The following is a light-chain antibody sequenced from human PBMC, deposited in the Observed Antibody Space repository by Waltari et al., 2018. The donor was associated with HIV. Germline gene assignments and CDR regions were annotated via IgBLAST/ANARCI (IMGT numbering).Light chain of an antibody. CDR1: GSDISSYDY. V-gene: IGLV2-14*03. J-gene: IGLJ3*02. CDR2: HVN. Sequence: QSALTQPASVSGSPGQSITVSCSGSGSDISSYDYVSWFQQHPDKAPKLIIFHVNNRPSGISSRFSTSKSGRTASLTISGLQPDDEADYFCCAYTSRGTWVFGGGTRVTVL. CDR3: CAYTSRGTWV.